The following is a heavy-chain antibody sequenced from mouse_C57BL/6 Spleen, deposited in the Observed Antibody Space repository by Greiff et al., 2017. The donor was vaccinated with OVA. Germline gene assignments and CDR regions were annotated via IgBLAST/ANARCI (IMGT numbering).Heavy chain of an antibody. CDR3: ARGDLPFAY. CDR2: INTGGGDT. CDR1: GYTFSSSW. Sequence: QVQLQQSGPELVKPGASVKISCTASGYTFSSSWMNWVKQRPGKGLEWIGRINTGGGDTNYHEKFKGKATMTADKSYSTVYMQLSSLTSEDSAVYSCARGDLPFAYWGQGTLVTVAS. D-gene: IGHD2-1*01. V-gene: IGHV1-82*01. J-gene: IGHJ3*01.